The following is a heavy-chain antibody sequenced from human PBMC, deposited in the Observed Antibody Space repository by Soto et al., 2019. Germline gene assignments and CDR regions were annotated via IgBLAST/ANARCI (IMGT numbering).Heavy chain of an antibody. J-gene: IGHJ4*02. CDR1: GGSISSYY. D-gene: IGHD6-13*01. CDR3: ARHGVAPGWFDY. V-gene: IGHV4-59*08. CDR2: IYYSGST. Sequence: QVQLQESGPGLVKPSETLSLTCTVSGGSISSYYWSWIRQPPRKGLEWIGDIYYSGSTNYNPSLKSRVPISVDTSKNQFSLRLGSVTAADTAVYYCARHGVAPGWFDYWGQGTLVTVSS.